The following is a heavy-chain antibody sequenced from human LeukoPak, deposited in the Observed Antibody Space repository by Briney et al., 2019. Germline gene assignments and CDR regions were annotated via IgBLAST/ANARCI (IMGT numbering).Heavy chain of an antibody. CDR3: AKVRGTYSSGYFFDY. CDR1: GFKFDDYG. CDR2: ISWNGGNT. Sequence: GGSLRLSCAASGFKFDDYGMSWVRQAPGKGLEWVSGISWNGGNTGYADSVKGRFTISRDNAKKSLDLQMNSLRAEDTAFYYCAKVRGTYSSGYFFDYWGQGTLVTVSS. J-gene: IGHJ4*02. D-gene: IGHD6-19*01. V-gene: IGHV3-20*04.